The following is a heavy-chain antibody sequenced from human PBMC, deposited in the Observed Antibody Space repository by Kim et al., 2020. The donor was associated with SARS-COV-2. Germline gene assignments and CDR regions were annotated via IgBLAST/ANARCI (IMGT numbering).Heavy chain of an antibody. Sequence: GGSLRLSCAASGFIFDNYVMTWVRQAPGKGLEWVAYITSSGSHIYYADSLKGRFTISRDNAKNSLYLQMNSLSAQDTAVYYCARDLVEFGSDKYYYSFGLVVWGQGTGVSVAS. CDR1: GFIFDNYV. CDR2: ITSSGSHI. CDR3: ARDLVEFGSDKYYYSFGLVV. J-gene: IGHJ6*02. V-gene: IGHV3-21*06. D-gene: IGHD3-16*01.